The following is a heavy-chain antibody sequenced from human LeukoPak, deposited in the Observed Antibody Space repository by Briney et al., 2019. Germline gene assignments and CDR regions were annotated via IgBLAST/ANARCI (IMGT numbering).Heavy chain of an antibody. CDR2: ISGSGGST. V-gene: IGHV3-23*01. CDR3: AKGSGYSKSYFDY. D-gene: IGHD6-13*01. Sequence: PGGSLRLSCAASGFTFSSYGMSWVRQAPGKGLEWVSAISGSGGSTHYADSVKGRFTISRDNSKNTLYLQMNSLRAEDTAVYYCAKGSGYSKSYFDYWGQGTLVTVSS. J-gene: IGHJ4*02. CDR1: GFTFSSYG.